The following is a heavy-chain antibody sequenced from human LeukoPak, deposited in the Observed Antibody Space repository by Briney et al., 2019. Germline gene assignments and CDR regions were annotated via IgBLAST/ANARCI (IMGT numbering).Heavy chain of an antibody. CDR2: IYYSGSI. Sequence: KPSETLSLTCTVSGGSISSSSYYWGWIRQPPGQGLEWIGSIYYSGSIYYNPSLKSRVTISVDTSKTQFSLKLSSVTAADTAVYYCARVPPRRITMVRGAYDYWGQGTLVTVSS. V-gene: IGHV4-39*01. CDR1: GGSISSSSYY. CDR3: ARVPPRRITMVRGAYDY. J-gene: IGHJ4*02. D-gene: IGHD3-10*01.